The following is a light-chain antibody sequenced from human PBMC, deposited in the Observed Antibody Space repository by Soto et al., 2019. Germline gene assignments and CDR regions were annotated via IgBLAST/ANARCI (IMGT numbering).Light chain of an antibody. Sequence: EIVMTQSPATLSVSPGVRATLSGRASQSISDTLAWYQQKPGQAPRLLIHGASTRATGFPARFSGSGSGTDFTLTISSLQSEDFAVYYCQQYNNWPLTFGQGTKVDIK. CDR1: QSISDT. CDR3: QQYNNWPLT. CDR2: GAS. J-gene: IGKJ1*01. V-gene: IGKV3-15*01.